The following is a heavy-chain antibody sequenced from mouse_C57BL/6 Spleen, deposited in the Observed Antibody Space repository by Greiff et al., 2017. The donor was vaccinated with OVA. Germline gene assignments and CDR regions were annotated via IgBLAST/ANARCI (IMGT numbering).Heavy chain of an antibody. CDR3: ATDYYGSSSYAMDY. V-gene: IGHV5-17*01. D-gene: IGHD1-1*01. CDR2: ISSGSSTI. J-gene: IGHJ4*01. Sequence: EVQLVESGGGLVKPGGSLKLSCAASGFTFSDYGMHWVRQAPEKGLEWVAYISSGSSTIYYADTVKGRFTISRDNAKNTLFLQMTSLGSEDTAMYYCATDYYGSSSYAMDYWGQGTSVTVSS. CDR1: GFTFSDYG.